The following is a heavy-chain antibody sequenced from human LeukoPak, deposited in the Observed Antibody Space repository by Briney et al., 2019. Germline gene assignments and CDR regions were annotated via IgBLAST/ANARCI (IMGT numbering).Heavy chain of an antibody. V-gene: IGHV3-23*01. J-gene: IGHJ6*04. CDR1: GFIFKNYA. CDR3: AKDKIARVGDQFFSPASHYHYGMDV. Sequence: GGSLRLSCAVSGFIFKNYAMNWLRQDPGNALEWVSTVTGTGGNTYHPEYVQGRFTISRDNSNNLLYLEMHSLRAEDTAVYYCAKDKIARVGDQFFSPASHYHYGMDVWGKGATVTVSS. D-gene: IGHD3-10*01. CDR2: VTGTGGNT.